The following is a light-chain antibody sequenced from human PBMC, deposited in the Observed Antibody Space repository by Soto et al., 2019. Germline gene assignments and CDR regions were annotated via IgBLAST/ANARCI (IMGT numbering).Light chain of an antibody. V-gene: IGKV3-15*01. Sequence: IVMTQSPATLPVSPGERATLSCRASQSVSSNLAWYQQKPGQAPRLLIYGASTRATGIPARFSGSGSGTEFTLTISSLQSEDFAVYYCQQYNNGPGTFGKGTKV. CDR1: QSVSSN. CDR3: QQYNNGPGT. J-gene: IGKJ1*01. CDR2: GAS.